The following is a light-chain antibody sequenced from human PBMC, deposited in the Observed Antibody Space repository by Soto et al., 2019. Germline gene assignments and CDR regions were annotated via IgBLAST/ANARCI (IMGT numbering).Light chain of an antibody. V-gene: IGLV1-44*01. CDR1: SSNIGNNA. Sequence: QSVLAQSPSASGTPGQRVTISCSGSSSNIGNNAVNWYQHLPGTAPKLLVYSHNQRPSGVSDRFSGAQSGTSASLAISGLQSEDEADYYCATWDDGLNGYVFGPGTKVTVL. CDR2: SHN. CDR3: ATWDDGLNGYV. J-gene: IGLJ1*01.